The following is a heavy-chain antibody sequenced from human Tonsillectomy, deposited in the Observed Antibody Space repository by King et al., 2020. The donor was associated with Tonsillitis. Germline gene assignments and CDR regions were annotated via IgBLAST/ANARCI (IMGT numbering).Heavy chain of an antibody. CDR1: GFTFSSYG. V-gene: IGHV3-30*02. J-gene: IGHJ6*02. Sequence: VQLVESGGGVVQPGGSLRLSCVASGFTFSSYGMYWVRQAPGKGLEWVAFIRFDGSNKYYVDSVKGRFTISRDDSNNTLYLQMSSLRAEDTAVYYCAKDVGLLLGVWGQGTTVTVSS. CDR2: IRFDGSNK. CDR3: AKDVGLLLGV.